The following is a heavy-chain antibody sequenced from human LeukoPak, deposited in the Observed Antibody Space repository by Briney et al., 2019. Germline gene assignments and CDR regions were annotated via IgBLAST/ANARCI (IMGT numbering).Heavy chain of an antibody. CDR3: ARGRLYLQH. V-gene: IGHV4-4*09. Sequence: SETLSLTCTVSGGSISSYYWSWIRQPPGKGLEWIGYIYTSGSTNYNPSLKSRVNISVHTFTTKFPPELRCDAGADTAVYYCARGRLYLQHRGQGTLVSVSS. J-gene: IGHJ1*01. CDR1: GGSISSYY. CDR2: IYTSGST.